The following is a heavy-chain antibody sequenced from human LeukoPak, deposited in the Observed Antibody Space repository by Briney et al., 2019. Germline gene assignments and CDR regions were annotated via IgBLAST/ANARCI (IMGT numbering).Heavy chain of an antibody. Sequence: ASVKVSCKASGYTFTAYYMHWVRQAPGQGLEWMGWINPNSGGTNYAQKFQGRVTMTRDTSISTAYMELSRLRSDDTAVYYCARSIAVAGNWFDPWGQGTLVTVSS. D-gene: IGHD6-19*01. V-gene: IGHV1-2*02. CDR1: GYTFTAYY. CDR2: INPNSGGT. CDR3: ARSIAVAGNWFDP. J-gene: IGHJ5*02.